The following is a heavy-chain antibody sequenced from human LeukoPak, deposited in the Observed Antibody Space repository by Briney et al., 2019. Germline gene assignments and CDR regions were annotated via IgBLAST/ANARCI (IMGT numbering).Heavy chain of an antibody. CDR2: ICLDVGST. J-gene: IGHJ4*02. V-gene: IGHV3-43D*03. CDR1: GFSFDDYA. Sequence: GGSLRLSCAASGFSFDDYAMHWVCEAPGKGLEWVSLICLDVGSTYYADSVKGRFTISRDNSKNSLYLQMNSLRAEDTALYYCGKANRLGYCSGGSCYSLDYWGQGNLVTVSS. CDR3: GKANRLGYCSGGSCYSLDY. D-gene: IGHD2-15*01.